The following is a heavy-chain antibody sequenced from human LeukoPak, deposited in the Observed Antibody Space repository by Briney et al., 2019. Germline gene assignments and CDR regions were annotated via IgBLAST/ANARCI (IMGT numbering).Heavy chain of an antibody. CDR3: ARHEYSGSYYGLSWFDP. CDR2: IYYSGST. J-gene: IGHJ5*02. CDR1: GGSISSSGYY. Sequence: PSETLSLTXTVSGGSISSSGYYWGGIRQPPGKGLEWIESIYYSGSTYYNPSLKSRVTISVDTSKNQLSLKLSSLTAADTAVYYCARHEYSGSYYGLSWFDPWGQGTLVTVSS. V-gene: IGHV4-39*01. D-gene: IGHD1-26*01.